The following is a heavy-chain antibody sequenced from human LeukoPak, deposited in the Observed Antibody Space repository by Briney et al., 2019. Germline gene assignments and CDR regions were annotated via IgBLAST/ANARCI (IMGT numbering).Heavy chain of an antibody. CDR1: GYSFANYW. J-gene: IGHJ4*02. CDR3: ATRYCNGGSCYLI. V-gene: IGHV5-51*01. CDR2: IYPYDSDT. Sequence: GESLKISSKCSGYSFANYWTCVVRQMPGKGLEWMGIIYPYDSDTRYSPSLKGQVTISADKSITSAYLQWSSLKASDSAMYYCATRYCNGGSCYLIWGQGTLVTVSP. D-gene: IGHD2-15*01.